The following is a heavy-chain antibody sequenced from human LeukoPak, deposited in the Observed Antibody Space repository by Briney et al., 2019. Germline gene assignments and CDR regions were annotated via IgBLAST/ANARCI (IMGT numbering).Heavy chain of an antibody. CDR3: AREGRVGYYDLDP. J-gene: IGHJ5*02. D-gene: IGHD3-22*01. CDR2: INPNSGCT. V-gene: IGHV1-2*02. CDR1: GYTFTGYY. Sequence: ASVKVSCKASGYTFTGYYMHWVRQAPGQGLEWMGWINPNSGCTNYAQKIQGRVTMTSDTSISTAYMELSRLRSDDTAVYYCAREGRVGYYDLDPWGQGTLVTVSS.